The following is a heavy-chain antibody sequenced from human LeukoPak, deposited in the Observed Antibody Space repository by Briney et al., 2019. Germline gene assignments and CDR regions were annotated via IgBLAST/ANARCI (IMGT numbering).Heavy chain of an antibody. D-gene: IGHD6-19*01. CDR3: AKGATAVAGEQFDY. J-gene: IGHJ4*02. V-gene: IGHV3-9*01. CDR1: GFTFDDYA. Sequence: GGSLRLSCAASGFTFDDYAMHWVRQAPGKGLEWVSGISWNSGSLGNADSVKGRFTISRDNAKNSLYLQMNSLRVEDTALYYCAKGATAVAGEQFDYWGQGTLVTVSS. CDR2: ISWNSGSL.